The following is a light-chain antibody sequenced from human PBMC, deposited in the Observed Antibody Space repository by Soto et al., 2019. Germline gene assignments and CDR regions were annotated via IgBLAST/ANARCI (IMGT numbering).Light chain of an antibody. J-gene: IGKJ4*01. Sequence: PGERVTLSCRASQSVSSSYLTWYQQKPGQAPRLLIYGASTRATSIPARFSDSGSGTDFTLTISSLQPEDFAVYYCQQDYNLLTFGGGTKVDIK. CDR1: QSVSSSY. CDR2: GAS. V-gene: IGKV3D-7*01. CDR3: QQDYNLLT.